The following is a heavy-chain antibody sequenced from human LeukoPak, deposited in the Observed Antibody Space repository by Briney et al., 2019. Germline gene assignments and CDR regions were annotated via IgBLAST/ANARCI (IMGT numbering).Heavy chain of an antibody. V-gene: IGHV3-74*01. CDR1: GFTFSSYW. J-gene: IGHJ6*03. Sequence: GGSLRLSCAASGFTFSSYWMHWVRHAPGKGLVWVSRINSDGSSTSYADSVKGRFTISRDNAKNTLYLQMNSLRAEDTAVCYCARGVTFYYYYYMDVWGKGTTVTVSS. CDR2: INSDGSST. CDR3: ARGVTFYYYYYMDV. D-gene: IGHD2/OR15-2a*01.